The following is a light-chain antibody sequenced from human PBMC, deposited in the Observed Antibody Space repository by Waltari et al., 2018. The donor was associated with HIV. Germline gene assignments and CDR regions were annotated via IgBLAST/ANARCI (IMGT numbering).Light chain of an antibody. CDR2: AAS. CDR3: QQYYSYPPLT. V-gene: IGKV1-8*01. CDR1: QGISSC. Sequence: AIRMTQSPSSFSASTGDRVTITCRASQGISSCLAWYQQKPGKAPKLLIYAASTLQSGVPSRFSGSGSGTDFTLTISCLQSEDFATYYCQQYYSYPPLTFGGGTKVEIK. J-gene: IGKJ4*01.